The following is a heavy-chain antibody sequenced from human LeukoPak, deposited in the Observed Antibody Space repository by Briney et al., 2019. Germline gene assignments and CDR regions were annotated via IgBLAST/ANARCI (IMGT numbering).Heavy chain of an antibody. D-gene: IGHD6-13*01. CDR3: ARRHSSSWYEGY. CDR1: GGSISSYY. V-gene: IGHV4-59*05. J-gene: IGHJ4*02. CDR2: IYYSGST. Sequence: PSETLSLTCTVSGGSISSYYWSWIRQPPGKGLEWIGSIYYSGSTYYNPSLKSRVTISVDTSKNQFSLKLSSVTAADTAVYYCARRHSSSWYEGYWGQGTLVTVSS.